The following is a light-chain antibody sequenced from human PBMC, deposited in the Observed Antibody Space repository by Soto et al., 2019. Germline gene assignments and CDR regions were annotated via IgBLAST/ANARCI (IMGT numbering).Light chain of an antibody. CDR3: QQFNTYPIT. CDR1: QDIRGA. Sequence: AIQLTQSPSSLSASVGDRVTITCRASQDIRGALAWYQQKPGKAPKFLIFDVSTLQSGVLSRFSGSGSGTDFTLTISSLLPEDFGTYYCQQFNTYPITFGQGTRLEIK. CDR2: DVS. V-gene: IGKV1-13*02. J-gene: IGKJ5*01.